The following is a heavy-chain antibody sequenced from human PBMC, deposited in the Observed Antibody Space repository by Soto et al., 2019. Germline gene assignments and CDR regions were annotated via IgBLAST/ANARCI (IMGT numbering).Heavy chain of an antibody. CDR1: GGSMSSSNW. CDR2: AHHSGRT. Sequence: SETLSLTCTVSGGSMSSSNWWNWVRQSPGKGLEWIGEAHHSGRTNYNPSLKSRVTISVDKSKNHFSLKLSSVTAADTALYYCARQGFGAIHGLVDVWGQGTTVTVSS. CDR3: ARQGFGAIHGLVDV. J-gene: IGHJ6*02. V-gene: IGHV4-4*02. D-gene: IGHD3-10*01.